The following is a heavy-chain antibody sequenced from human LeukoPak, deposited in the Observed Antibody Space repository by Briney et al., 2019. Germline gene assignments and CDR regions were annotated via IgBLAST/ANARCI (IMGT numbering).Heavy chain of an antibody. CDR1: GGPFSGYF. CDR2: IHNSGTT. CDR3: ARRYYYNLGSFPFDF. D-gene: IGHD3-10*01. Sequence: YPSETLSLTCAVSGGPFSGYFWSWIRQSPGKGLEWIGEIHNSGTTNYNPSLNSRVTISEDTSKNQFYLNLSSVTAADTAVYYCARRYYYNLGSFPFDFWGQGTLVTVSS. J-gene: IGHJ4*02. V-gene: IGHV4-34*01.